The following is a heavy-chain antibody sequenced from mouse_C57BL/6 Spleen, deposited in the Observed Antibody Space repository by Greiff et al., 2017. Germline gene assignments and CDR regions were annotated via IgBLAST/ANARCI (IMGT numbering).Heavy chain of an antibody. D-gene: IGHD2-1*01. CDR3: AKEGYYGNWPY. V-gene: IGHV1-22*01. Sequence: EVQLQQSGPELVKPGASVKMSCKASGYTFPDYNMHWVKQSHGKSLEWIGYINPNNGGTSYNQKFKGKATLTVNKSSSTAYMELRSLTSEDSAVYYCAKEGYYGNWPYWGQGTLVTVSA. CDR1: GYTFPDYN. J-gene: IGHJ3*01. CDR2: INPNNGGT.